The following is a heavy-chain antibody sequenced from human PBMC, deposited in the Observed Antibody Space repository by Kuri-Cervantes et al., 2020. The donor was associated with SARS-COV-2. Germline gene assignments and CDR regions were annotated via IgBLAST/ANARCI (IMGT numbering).Heavy chain of an antibody. CDR3: ARTLGEDIVVVPAATFDY. V-gene: IGHV3-30-3*01. CDR1: GFTFSSYA. Sequence: GGSLRLSCAASGFTFSSYAMHWVRQAPGKGLEWVAVISYDGSNKYYADSVKGRFTISRDNSKNTLYLQMNSLGAEDTAVYYCARTLGEDIVVVPAATFDYWGQGTLVTVSS. D-gene: IGHD2-2*01. J-gene: IGHJ4*02. CDR2: ISYDGSNK.